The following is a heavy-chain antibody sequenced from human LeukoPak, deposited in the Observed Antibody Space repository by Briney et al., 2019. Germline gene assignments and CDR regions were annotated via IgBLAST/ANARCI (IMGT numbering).Heavy chain of an antibody. CDR1: GYTFINYA. CDR3: ARGPRAAADDY. Sequence: ASVKVSCKASGYTFINYAIDWGRQAPGQRPEWIGWINAGNGNTKYSQKFQGRVTITRDTSASTAYMELSSLTSEDTGIYYCARGPRAAADDYWGQGALVTVSS. J-gene: IGHJ4*02. V-gene: IGHV1-3*01. D-gene: IGHD6-13*01. CDR2: INAGNGNT.